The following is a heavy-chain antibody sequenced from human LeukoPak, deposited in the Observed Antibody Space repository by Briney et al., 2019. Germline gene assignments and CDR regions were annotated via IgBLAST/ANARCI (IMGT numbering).Heavy chain of an antibody. J-gene: IGHJ3*02. CDR1: GFSLSTSGVG. D-gene: IGHD4-17*01. CDR3: AHRRDYDDAFDI. V-gene: IGHV2-5*02. Sequence: ESGPTLVKPTQTLTLTCTFSGFSLSTSGVGVGWIRQPPGKALEWLALIYRDDDKRYSPSLKSRLTITKDTSKNQVVLTMTNMDPVDTATYYCAHRRDYDDAFDIWGQGTMVTVSS. CDR2: IYRDDDK.